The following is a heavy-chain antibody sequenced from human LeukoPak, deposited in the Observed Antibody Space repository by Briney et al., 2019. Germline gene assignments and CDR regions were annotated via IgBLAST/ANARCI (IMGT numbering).Heavy chain of an antibody. CDR1: GGSISSSSYY. Sequence: SETLSLTCTVSGGSISSSSYYWGWIRQLPGKGLEWIGSIYYSGSTYYNPSLKSRVTISVDTSKNQFSLKLSSVTAADTAVYYCARPMAAAGLDYWGQGTLVTVSS. D-gene: IGHD6-13*01. CDR3: ARPMAAAGLDY. J-gene: IGHJ4*02. V-gene: IGHV4-39*01. CDR2: IYYSGST.